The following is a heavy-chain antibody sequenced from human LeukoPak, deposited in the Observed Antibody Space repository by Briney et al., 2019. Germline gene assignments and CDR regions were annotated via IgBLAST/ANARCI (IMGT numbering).Heavy chain of an antibody. CDR2: IYTSGST. D-gene: IGHD3-3*01. V-gene: IGHV4-4*07. CDR3: ARDHRQYYDFWSGYYSGYNWFDP. J-gene: IGHJ5*02. Sequence: SETLSLTCTVSGGSISSYYWSWIRQPAGKGLEWIGRIYTSGSTNYNPSLKSRVTTSVDTSKNQFSLKLSSVTAADTAVYYCARDHRQYYDFWSGYYSGYNWFDPWAREPWSPSPQ. CDR1: GGSISSYY.